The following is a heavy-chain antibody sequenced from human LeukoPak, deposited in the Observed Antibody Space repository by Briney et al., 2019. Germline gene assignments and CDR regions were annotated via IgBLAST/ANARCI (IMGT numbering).Heavy chain of an antibody. J-gene: IGHJ5*02. CDR2: INHSGST. D-gene: IGHD2-2*01. CDR1: GGSVKSNNW. CDR3: AGQHHLLSGYFDP. Sequence: SETLSLTCAVSGGSVKSNNWWSWVRQPPGKGLEWIGEINHSGSTNYSPSLKSRVTISVDTSKNQFSLQVSSVTAADTAVYYCAGQHHLLSGYFDPWGQGTLVTVSS. V-gene: IGHV4-4*02.